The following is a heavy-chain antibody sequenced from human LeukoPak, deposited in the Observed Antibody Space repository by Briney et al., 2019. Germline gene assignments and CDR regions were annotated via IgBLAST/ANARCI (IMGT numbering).Heavy chain of an antibody. J-gene: IGHJ4*02. D-gene: IGHD1-26*01. V-gene: IGHV1-46*01. CDR2: INPSGGST. Sequence: ASVKVSCTASGYTFTSYYMHWVRQAPGQGLEWMGIINPSGGSTSYAQKFQGRVTMTRDTPTSTVYMELSSLRSEDTAVYYCARGDDSGSYYYPPHFDYWGQGTLVTVSS. CDR1: GYTFTSYY. CDR3: ARGDDSGSYYYPPHFDY.